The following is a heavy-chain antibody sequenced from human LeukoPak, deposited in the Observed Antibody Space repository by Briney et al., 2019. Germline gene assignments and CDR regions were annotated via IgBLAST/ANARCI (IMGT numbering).Heavy chain of an antibody. V-gene: IGHV1-46*01. D-gene: IGHD3-22*01. CDR3: ARDPIYYDSSDPGDAFDI. J-gene: IGHJ3*02. Sequence: ASVKVSCKASGYTFTSYYMHWVRQAPGQGLEWMGIINPSGGSTSYAQKFQGRVTMTRGMSTSTVYMELSSLRSEDTAVYYCARDPIYYDSSDPGDAFDIWGQGTMVTVSS. CDR2: INPSGGST. CDR1: GYTFTSYY.